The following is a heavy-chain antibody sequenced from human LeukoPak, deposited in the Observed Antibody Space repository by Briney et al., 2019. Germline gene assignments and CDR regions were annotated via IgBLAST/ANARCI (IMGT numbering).Heavy chain of an antibody. CDR3: AKDSGRSSWYSYHYGMDV. D-gene: IGHD6-13*01. J-gene: IGHJ6*02. V-gene: IGHV3-23*01. Sequence: PGGSLRLSCAASGFTFSSYAMSWVRQAPGKGLEWVSGISGSGGSTYYADSVKGRFTISGDNSKNTLYLQMNSLRAEDMAVYYCAKDSGRSSWYSYHYGMDVWGQGTTVTGSS. CDR2: ISGSGGST. CDR1: GFTFSSYA.